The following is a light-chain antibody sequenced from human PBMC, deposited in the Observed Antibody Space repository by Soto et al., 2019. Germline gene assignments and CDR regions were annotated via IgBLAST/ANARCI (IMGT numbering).Light chain of an antibody. CDR1: QNIATH. CDR3: QQSHSAPLT. J-gene: IGKJ4*01. CDR2: AAS. Sequence: DLQMTQFPSSLSASVGDRVTITCATSQNIATHLNWYRQKPGESPRLLIHAASTLASGVASRFSGSGSGTEFTLTIASLQADDFATYYCQQSHSAPLTFGGGTKVEI. V-gene: IGKV1-39*01.